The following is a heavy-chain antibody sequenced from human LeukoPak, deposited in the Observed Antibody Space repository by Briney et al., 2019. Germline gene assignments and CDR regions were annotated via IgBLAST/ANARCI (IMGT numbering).Heavy chain of an antibody. CDR2: IYYSGST. CDR3: ARFIAAAGTFDY. V-gene: IGHV4-39*07. Sequence: KPSETLSLTCTVSGGSISSSSYYWGWIRQPPGKGLEWIGSIYYSGSTYYNPSLKSRVTISVDTSKNQFSLKLSSVTAADTAVYYCARFIAAAGTFDYWGQGTLVTVSS. CDR1: GGSISSSSYY. J-gene: IGHJ4*02. D-gene: IGHD6-13*01.